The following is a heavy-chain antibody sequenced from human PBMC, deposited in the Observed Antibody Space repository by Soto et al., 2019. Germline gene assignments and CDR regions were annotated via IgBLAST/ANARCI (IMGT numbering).Heavy chain of an antibody. CDR3: AKAYDYGSNPRGFLFDS. CDR2: ISGRGDST. J-gene: IGHJ4*02. D-gene: IGHD4-17*01. CDR1: GFTFFSYA. V-gene: IGHV3-23*01. Sequence: GGSLRLSCAASGFTFFSYAMSWVRQAPGKGLEWVSGISGRGDSTYYADSVKGRFIASRDNSKNTLYLQMNSLRAEDTAIYFCAKAYDYGSNPRGFLFDSWGQGTLVTVSS.